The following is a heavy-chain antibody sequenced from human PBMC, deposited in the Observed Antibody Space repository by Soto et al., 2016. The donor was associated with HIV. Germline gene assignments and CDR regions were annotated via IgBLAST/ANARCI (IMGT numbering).Heavy chain of an antibody. V-gene: IGHV3-13*04. CDR2: IGTAGDT. CDR3: ARGRNMVRGVISRPTHFDY. J-gene: IGHJ4*02. CDR1: GFTFSSYD. Sequence: EVQLVESGGGLVQPGGSLRLSCAASGFTFSSYDMHWVRQATGKGLEWVSAIGTAGDTYYPGSVKGRFTISRENAKNSLYLQMNSLRAGDTAVYYCARGRNMVRGVISRPTHFDYWGQGTLVHRLL. D-gene: IGHD3-10*01.